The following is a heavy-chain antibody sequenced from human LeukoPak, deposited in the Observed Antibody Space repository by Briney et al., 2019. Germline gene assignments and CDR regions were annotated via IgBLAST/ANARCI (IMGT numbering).Heavy chain of an antibody. CDR2: IILILGIA. V-gene: IGHV1-69*04. D-gene: IGHD3-22*01. J-gene: IGHJ4*02. CDR1: VGTFSSYA. Sequence: SVKVSCKPSVGTFSSYATRGVRHAPGEGLEWMGRIILILGIANYAQKFQGRVTITADKSTSTAYMELSSLRSEDTAVYYCARDLGSVHFIYDSSGYLDYWGQGTLVTVSS. CDR3: ARDLGSVHFIYDSSGYLDY.